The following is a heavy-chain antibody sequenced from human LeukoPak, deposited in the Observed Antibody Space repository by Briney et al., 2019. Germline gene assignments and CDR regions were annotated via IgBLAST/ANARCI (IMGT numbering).Heavy chain of an antibody. CDR1: GYTFSMYN. CDR2: INPSGGT. CDR3: AREGVAGTGLDY. D-gene: IGHD6-13*01. V-gene: IGHV1-46*01. Sequence: ASVKVSCKASGYTFSMYNMHCVRQAPGQGLEWMGIINPSGGTSYAQKLQGRITMTRDTSTSTLYMELSSLRSEDTAVYYCAREGVAGTGLDYWGQGTLVTVSS. J-gene: IGHJ4*02.